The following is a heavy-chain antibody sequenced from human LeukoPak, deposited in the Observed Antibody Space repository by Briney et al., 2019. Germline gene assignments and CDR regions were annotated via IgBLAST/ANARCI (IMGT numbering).Heavy chain of an antibody. CDR1: GFTFSSYW. V-gene: IGHV3-23*01. D-gene: IGHD2-15*01. J-gene: IGHJ4*02. Sequence: GGSLRLSCAASGFTFSSYWMSWVRQAPGKGLEWVSAISGSGGSTYYADSVKGRFTISRDNAKNTLYLQMNSLRAEDTAVYYCVTLMVGLRGYWGQGTLVTVSS. CDR2: ISGSGGST. CDR3: VTLMVGLRGY.